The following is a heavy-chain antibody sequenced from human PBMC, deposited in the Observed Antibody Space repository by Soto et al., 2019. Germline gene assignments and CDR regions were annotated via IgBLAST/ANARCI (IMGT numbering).Heavy chain of an antibody. CDR1: GGTFSSYV. CDR3: AREGSPYSSSWTRSPYYGMDV. D-gene: IGHD6-13*01. J-gene: IGHJ6*02. V-gene: IGHV1-69*06. Sequence: SVKVSCKASGGTFSSYVIRWVRQAPGQGLEWMGGIIPIFGTANYAQKFQGRVTITADKSTSTAYMELSNLRSEDTAVYYCAREGSPYSSSWTRSPYYGMDVWGQGTTVTVSS. CDR2: IIPIFGTA.